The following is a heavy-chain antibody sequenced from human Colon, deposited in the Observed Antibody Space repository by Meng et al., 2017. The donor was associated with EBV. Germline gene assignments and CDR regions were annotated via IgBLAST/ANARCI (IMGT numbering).Heavy chain of an antibody. CDR3: ARGLQGTNWFDP. CDR2: MNPDSGNT. V-gene: IGHV1-8*01. CDR1: GYTFTHFD. Sequence: QVQLVQSGAEMKKPGDSVRVSCEASGYTFTHFDINWVRQAAGQGLEWMGWMNPDSGNTGYARNFQGRVSMTRDTSRNTAYMELRGLTYEDTAIYYCARGLQGTNWFDPWGQGTLVTVSS. J-gene: IGHJ5*02.